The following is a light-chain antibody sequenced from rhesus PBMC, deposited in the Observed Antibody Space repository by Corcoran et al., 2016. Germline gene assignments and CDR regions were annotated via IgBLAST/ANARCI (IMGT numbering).Light chain of an antibody. CDR2: KAS. CDR3: QHNYGTPYS. V-gene: IGKV1-74*01. J-gene: IGKJ2*01. Sequence: DIQMTQSPSSLSASVGDRVTITCRASENVNNYLNWYQQKQGKAPKVLNYKASTLERGVPSRFSGSGSGTDYTFTISSLQSEDVATYYCQHNYGTPYSFGQGTKVEIK. CDR1: ENVNNY.